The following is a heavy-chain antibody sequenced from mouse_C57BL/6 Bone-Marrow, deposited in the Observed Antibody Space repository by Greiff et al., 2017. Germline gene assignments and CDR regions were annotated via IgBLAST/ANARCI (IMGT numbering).Heavy chain of an antibody. J-gene: IGHJ3*01. CDR2: IDPETGGT. D-gene: IGHD2-3*01. Sequence: VQLQQSGAELVRPGASVTLSCKASGYTFTDYEMHWVKQTPVHGLEWIGAIDPETGGTAYNQKFKGKAILTADKSSSTAYMELRSLISEDSAVYYCTRCDDGYYLFAYWGQGTLVTVSA. V-gene: IGHV1-15*01. CDR1: GYTFTDYE. CDR3: TRCDDGYYLFAY.